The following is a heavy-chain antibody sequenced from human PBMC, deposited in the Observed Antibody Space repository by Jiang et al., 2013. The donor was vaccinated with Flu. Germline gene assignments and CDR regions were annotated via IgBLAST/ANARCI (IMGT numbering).Heavy chain of an antibody. J-gene: IGHJ4*02. CDR2: IIPILGIA. CDR3: ARDFPSATVVRIAWGFDY. Sequence: GAEVKKPGSSVKVSCKASGGTFSSYAISWVRQAPGQGLEWMGRIIPILGIANYAQKFQGRVTITADKSTSTAYMELSSLRSEDTAVYYCARDFPSATVVRIAWGFDYWGQGTLVTVSS. V-gene: IGHV1-69*04. CDR1: GGTFSSYA. D-gene: IGHD4-23*01.